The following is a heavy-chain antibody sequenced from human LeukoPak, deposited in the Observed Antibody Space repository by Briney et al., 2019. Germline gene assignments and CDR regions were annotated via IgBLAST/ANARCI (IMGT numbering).Heavy chain of an antibody. CDR3: ARGRRSSGWYLGSRYYYGMDV. J-gene: IGHJ6*02. D-gene: IGHD6-19*01. CDR2: TNPNSGNT. CDR1: GGTFSSYA. Sequence: GASVKVSCKASGGTFSSYAISWVRQAPGQGLEWMGWTNPNSGNTGYAQKFQGRVTMTRNTSISTAYMELSSLRSEDTAVYYCARGRRSSGWYLGSRYYYGMDVWGQGTTITVSS. V-gene: IGHV1-8*02.